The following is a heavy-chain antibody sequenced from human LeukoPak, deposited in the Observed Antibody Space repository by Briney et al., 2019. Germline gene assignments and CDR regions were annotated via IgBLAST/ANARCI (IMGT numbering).Heavy chain of an antibody. CDR2: IYYSGST. J-gene: IGHJ3*02. Sequence: SETLSLTCTVSGGSISSYYWSWIRQPPGKGLEWIGYIYYSGSTNYNPSLKSRVSISVDTSKNQFSLKLSSVTAADTAVYYCARARHCSGGSCYRHDAFDIWGQGTMVTVSS. CDR1: GGSISSYY. CDR3: ARARHCSGGSCYRHDAFDI. D-gene: IGHD2-15*01. V-gene: IGHV4-59*01.